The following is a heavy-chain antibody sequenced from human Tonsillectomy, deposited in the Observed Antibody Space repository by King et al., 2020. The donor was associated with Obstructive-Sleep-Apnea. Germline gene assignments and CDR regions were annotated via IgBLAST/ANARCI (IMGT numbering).Heavy chain of an antibody. D-gene: IGHD1-7*01. CDR3: TREMGELLGFDF. CDR2: IYHTGNT. CDR1: GYSITSGYY. V-gene: IGHV4-38-2*02. Sequence: VQLQESGPGLVKPSETLSLTCAVSGYSITSGYYWGWIRQPPGKGLEWIASIYHTGNTYYNPSLKSRGIMSVDTSKNQFSLKLTSVTAADTAVYYCTREMGELLGFDFWGQGTLVTVSS. J-gene: IGHJ4*02.